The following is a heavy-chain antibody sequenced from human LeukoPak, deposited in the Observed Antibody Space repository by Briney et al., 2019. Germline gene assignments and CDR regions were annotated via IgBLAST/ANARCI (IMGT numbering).Heavy chain of an antibody. D-gene: IGHD6-13*01. CDR1: GFTFSSYS. Sequence: PGGSLRLSCAVSGFTFSSYSMSWARQAPGKGLEWVANIKEDGSDIYYVDSVKGRFTISRDNAINSLYLQMNSLRAEDTAVYYCARVGRSSWYVWGQGTLVTVSS. CDR3: ARVGRSSWYV. V-gene: IGHV3-7*01. CDR2: IKEDGSDI. J-gene: IGHJ4*02.